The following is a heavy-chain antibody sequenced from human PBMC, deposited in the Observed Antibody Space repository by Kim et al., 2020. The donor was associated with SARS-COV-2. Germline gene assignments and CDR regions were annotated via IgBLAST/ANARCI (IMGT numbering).Heavy chain of an antibody. V-gene: IGHV3-30-3*01. CDR3: ASVRSGYYFDAFDI. D-gene: IGHD3-22*01. J-gene: IGHJ3*02. Sequence: RGSLRLSCAASGFTFSSYAMHWVRQAPGKGLEWVAVISYDGSNKYYADSVKGRFTISRDNSKNTLYLQMNSLRAEDTAVYYCASVRSGYYFDAFDIWGQGTMVTVSS. CDR1: GFTFSSYA. CDR2: ISYDGSNK.